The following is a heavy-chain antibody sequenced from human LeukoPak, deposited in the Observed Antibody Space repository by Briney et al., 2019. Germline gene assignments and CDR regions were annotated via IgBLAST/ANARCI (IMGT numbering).Heavy chain of an antibody. Sequence: SETLSLTCTVSGGSISSYYWSWIRQPAGKGLKWIGRIYTSGSTNYNPSLKSRLTISVDTSKNQFSLKLTSVTAADTALYYCAREDSDKRIFDYWGQGTLVTVSS. D-gene: IGHD3-22*01. CDR3: AREDSDKRIFDY. J-gene: IGHJ4*02. CDR1: GGSISSYY. CDR2: IYTSGST. V-gene: IGHV4-4*07.